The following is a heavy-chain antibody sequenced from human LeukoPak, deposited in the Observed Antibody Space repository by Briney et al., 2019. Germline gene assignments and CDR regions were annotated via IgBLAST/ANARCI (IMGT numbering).Heavy chain of an antibody. CDR2: ISSGGGTT. CDR1: GFTFSSYA. V-gene: IGHV3-23*01. Sequence: GGSLRLSCAASGFTFSSYAMSWVRQAPGKGLEWVSAISSGGGTTYYADSVKGRFTISRDTSKNTLYLQMTSLKPEDTALYYCVRASGWFDPWGQGTLVTVSS. CDR3: VRASGWFDP. J-gene: IGHJ5*02. D-gene: IGHD6-25*01.